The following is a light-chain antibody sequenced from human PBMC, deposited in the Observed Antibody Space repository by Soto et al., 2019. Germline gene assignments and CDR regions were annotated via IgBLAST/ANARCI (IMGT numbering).Light chain of an antibody. CDR3: QQYYMSPPV. CDR2: TAS. Sequence: EIVMTQSPATLSVSPGQRVTLSCRASQSVRSDLAWYRQKPGQAPRLLIHTASTRATGIPARFSGSGSGTDFTLTITSLKSEDFAVYYCQQYYMSPPVLGQGTKVDIK. J-gene: IGKJ2*01. CDR1: QSVRSD. V-gene: IGKV3-15*01.